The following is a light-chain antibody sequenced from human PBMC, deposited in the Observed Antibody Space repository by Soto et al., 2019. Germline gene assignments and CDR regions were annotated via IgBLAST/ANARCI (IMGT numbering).Light chain of an antibody. V-gene: IGLV3-21*02. J-gene: IGLJ1*01. Sequence: SYELTQPSSVSVAPGQTARVTCGRDNIGTKSVHWYQQRPGQAPVLVVYNDNVRPSGIPERFSGSNSGNTATLTISRVEAGDEADFYCQLWDSSTDEYVFGTGTKVTVL. CDR1: NIGTKS. CDR2: NDN. CDR3: QLWDSSTDEYV.